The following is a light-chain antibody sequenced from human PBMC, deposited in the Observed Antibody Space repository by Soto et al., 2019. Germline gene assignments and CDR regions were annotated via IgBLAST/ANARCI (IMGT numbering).Light chain of an antibody. CDR1: SSDVGSYNL. CDR2: EVS. J-gene: IGLJ1*01. Sequence: QSALTQPASVSGSPGQSITISCTGTSSDVGSYNLVSWYQQHPGKAPKVMIYEVSKRPSGVSNRFSGSKSGNTASLTISGLQAEDEADYYCCSYGGSYVFGPGPKVTDL. V-gene: IGLV2-23*02. CDR3: CSYGGSYV.